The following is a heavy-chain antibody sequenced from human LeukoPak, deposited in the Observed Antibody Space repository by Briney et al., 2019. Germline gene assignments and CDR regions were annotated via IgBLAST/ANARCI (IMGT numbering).Heavy chain of an antibody. J-gene: IGHJ6*04. CDR2: IKQDGSEK. CDR1: GFTFSSYA. V-gene: IGHV3-7*01. CDR3: ARGHYGMDV. Sequence: GGSLRLSCAASGFTFSSYAMHWVRQAPGKGLEWVANIKQDGSEKYYVDSVKGQFTTSRDNAKNSLYLQMNSLRAEDTAVYSCARGHYGMDVWGKGTTVTVSS.